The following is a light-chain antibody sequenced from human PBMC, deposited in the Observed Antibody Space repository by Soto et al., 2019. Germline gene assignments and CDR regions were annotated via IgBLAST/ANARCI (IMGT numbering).Light chain of an antibody. CDR1: SSNIGKNY. J-gene: IGLJ3*02. CDR3: GTWDSNLSAVV. CDR2: EDN. V-gene: IGLV1-51*02. Sequence: QSVLTKPPSVSAAPGQTVTISCSGSSSNIGKNYVSWYQQLPGTAPKLLIYEDNKRPSGIPDRLSGSKSGTSATLGITGLQTGDEADYYCGTWDSNLSAVVFGGGTKLTVL.